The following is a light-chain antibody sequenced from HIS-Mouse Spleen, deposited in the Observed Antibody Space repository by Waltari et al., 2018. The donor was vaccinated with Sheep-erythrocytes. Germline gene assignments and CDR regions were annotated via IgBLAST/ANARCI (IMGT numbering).Light chain of an antibody. J-gene: IGLJ3*02. V-gene: IGLV2-23*01. CDR1: SSDVGSYNL. CDR2: EGS. Sequence: QSALTQPASVSGSPGQSITISCTGTSSDVGSYNLVSWNQQHPGKAPKPMIYEGSKRPSGVSNRFSGSKSGNTASLTISGLQAEDEADYYCCSYAGSSTPWVFGGGTKLTVL. CDR3: CSYAGSSTPWV.